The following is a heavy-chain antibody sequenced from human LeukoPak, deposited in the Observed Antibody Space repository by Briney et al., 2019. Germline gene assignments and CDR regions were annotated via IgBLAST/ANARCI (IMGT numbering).Heavy chain of an antibody. V-gene: IGHV4-59*01. CDR1: GGSISRNY. J-gene: IGHJ4*02. D-gene: IGHD3-10*01. CDR3: ARVGTYGSGSYLSWLDY. CDR2: IYYSGST. Sequence: KPSETLSLTCTVSGGSISRNYWNWIRQPPGKGLEWIGYIYYSGSTNYNSSLKSRVTISVDTSKNQFSLKLSSVTAADTAVYYCARVGTYGSGSYLSWLDYWGQGTLVTVSS.